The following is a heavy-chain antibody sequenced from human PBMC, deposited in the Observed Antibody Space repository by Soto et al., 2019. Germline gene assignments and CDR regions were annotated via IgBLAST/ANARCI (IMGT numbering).Heavy chain of an antibody. CDR2: IYSGGRD. CDR3: ARDNVWSGYYSFFDH. CDR1: GGSISGHF. J-gene: IGHJ4*02. V-gene: IGHV4-4*07. Sequence: PSETLSLTCTVSGGSISGHFWSWIRQPAGKRMEWIGRIYSGGRDNYNPALKSRVTMSVDTSKNQFSLTLRSVTAADTAVYYCARDNVWSGYYSFFDHWGQGSLVTVSS. D-gene: IGHD3-3*01.